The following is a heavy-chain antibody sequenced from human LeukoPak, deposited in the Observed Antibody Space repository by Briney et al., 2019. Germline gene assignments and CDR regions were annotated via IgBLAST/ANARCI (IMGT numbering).Heavy chain of an antibody. V-gene: IGHV3-21*04. J-gene: IGHJ6*03. D-gene: IGHD2-2*01. Sequence: PGGSLRLSCSASGFTFTTYDMTWVRQAPGEGLEWVSTISRSSNYIYYADSVKGRFTISRDNAKNSLYLQMNSLRAEDTALYYCARAGYCSSTSCYFSARFYYYYYMDVWGKGTTVTVSS. CDR1: GFTFTTYD. CDR2: ISRSSNYI. CDR3: ARAGYCSSTSCYFSARFYYYYYMDV.